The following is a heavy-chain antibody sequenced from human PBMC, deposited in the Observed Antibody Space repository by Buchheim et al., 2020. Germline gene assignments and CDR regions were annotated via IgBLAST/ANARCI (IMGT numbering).Heavy chain of an antibody. CDR2: FNHSGST. J-gene: IGHJ5*02. V-gene: IGHV4-34*01. CDR1: GGSFSGYY. D-gene: IGHD3-10*01. CDR3: ARGRARLLWFGELRAWFDP. Sequence: QVQLQQWGAGLLKPSETLSLTCAVYGGSFSGYYWSWIRQPPGKGLEWIGEFNHSGSTNYNPSLKSRVTISVDTSKNQFSLKLSSVTAADTAVYYCARGRARLLWFGELRAWFDPWGQGTL.